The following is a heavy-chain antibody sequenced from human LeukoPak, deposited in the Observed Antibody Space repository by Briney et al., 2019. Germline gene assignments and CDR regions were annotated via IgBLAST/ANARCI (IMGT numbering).Heavy chain of an antibody. CDR1: GFIFSSYA. Sequence: GGSLRLSCAGSGFIFSSYAMSWVRQAPGKGLEWISGISGDGDSRYYADSVMGRFTISRDNSKNTLYLQMNSLGAEDTAVYYCAKDRTGLRLNPAFDIWGQGTMVTVSS. CDR3: AKDRTGLRLNPAFDI. D-gene: IGHD3-3*01. J-gene: IGHJ3*02. V-gene: IGHV3-23*01. CDR2: ISGDGDSR.